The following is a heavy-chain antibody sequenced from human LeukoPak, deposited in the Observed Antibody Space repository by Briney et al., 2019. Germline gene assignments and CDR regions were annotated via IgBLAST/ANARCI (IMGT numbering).Heavy chain of an antibody. CDR3: ARWAWQQLE. J-gene: IGHJ3*01. CDR2: IYTSGST. D-gene: IGHD6-13*01. Sequence: SETLSLTCSVSGGSISSGSYYWSWIRQPAGKGLEWIGRIYTSGSTNYNPSLKSRVTISVDTSKNQFSLKLSTVTAADTAVYYCARWAWQQLEWGQGTMVTVSS. V-gene: IGHV4-61*02. CDR1: GGSISSGSYY.